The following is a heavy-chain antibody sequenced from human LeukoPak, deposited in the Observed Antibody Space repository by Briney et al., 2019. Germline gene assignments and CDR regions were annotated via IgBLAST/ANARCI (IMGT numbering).Heavy chain of an antibody. Sequence: GSSVKVSCKASGGTFSSYAISWVRQAPGQGLEWMGRIIPILGMANYAQKFQGRVTITADKSTSTAYMELSSLRSEDTAVYYCARGIAASGDDYWGQGTLVTVSS. CDR1: GGTFSSYA. J-gene: IGHJ4*02. V-gene: IGHV1-69*04. D-gene: IGHD6-13*01. CDR3: ARGIAASGDDY. CDR2: IIPILGMA.